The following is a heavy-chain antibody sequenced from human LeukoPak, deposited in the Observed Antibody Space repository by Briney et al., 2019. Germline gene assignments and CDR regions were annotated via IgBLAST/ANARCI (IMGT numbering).Heavy chain of an antibody. CDR1: GYTFTGYY. D-gene: IGHD1-26*01. V-gene: IGHV1-2*02. Sequence: GASVKVSCKASGYTFTGYYMHWVRQAPGQGLEWMGWINPNSGGTNYAQKFQGRVTMTRDTSISTAYMELSRLRSDDTAVYYCARDRSYSGSYYDAFDIWGQGTVVTVSS. CDR3: ARDRSYSGSYYDAFDI. J-gene: IGHJ3*02. CDR2: INPNSGGT.